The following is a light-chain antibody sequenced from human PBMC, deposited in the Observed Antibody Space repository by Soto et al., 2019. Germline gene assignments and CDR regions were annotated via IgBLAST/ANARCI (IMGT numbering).Light chain of an antibody. Sequence: QSALTQPRSVSGSPGQSVTISCTGTSSDVGGYNFVSWYQQHPGKAPKLMIYDVSKRPSGVPDRFSGSKSGNTASLTISGLQAEDEDDYYCCSYAGYYTWVFGGGTKLTVL. J-gene: IGLJ3*02. CDR3: CSYAGYYTWV. V-gene: IGLV2-11*01. CDR1: SSDVGGYNF. CDR2: DVS.